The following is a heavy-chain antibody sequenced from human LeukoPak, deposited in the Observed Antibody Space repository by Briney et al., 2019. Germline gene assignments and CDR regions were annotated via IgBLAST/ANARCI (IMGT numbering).Heavy chain of an antibody. CDR2: FYYSGTT. CDR1: GGSISSGGYH. V-gene: IGHV4-31*03. CDR3: ARNYYYYGMDV. Sequence: SKTLSLTCIVSGGSISSGGYHWTWIRHLPGKGLEWIGYFYYSGTTDYNPSLQSRVTISVDTSKNQFSLKLSSVTAADTAVYYCARNYYYYGMDVWGQGTTVTVSS. J-gene: IGHJ6*02.